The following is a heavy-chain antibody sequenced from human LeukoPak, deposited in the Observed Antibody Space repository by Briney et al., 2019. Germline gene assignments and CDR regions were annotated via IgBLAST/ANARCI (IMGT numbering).Heavy chain of an antibody. Sequence: PSETLSHTCTVSGGSISSGDYYWSWIRQPPGKCLEWIGYIYYSGSTYYNPSLKSRVTLSVDTSKNQFSLKLSSVTAADTAVYYCARVGGGTDYWGQGTLVTVSS. D-gene: IGHD2-15*01. V-gene: IGHV4-30-4*08. CDR1: GGSISSGDYY. J-gene: IGHJ4*02. CDR3: ARVGGGTDY. CDR2: IYYSGST.